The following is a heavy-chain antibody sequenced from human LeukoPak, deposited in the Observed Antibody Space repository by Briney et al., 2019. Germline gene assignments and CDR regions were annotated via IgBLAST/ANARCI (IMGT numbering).Heavy chain of an antibody. CDR2: INPKSGGT. CDR3: ARGSTRDSSGWYGPGKWFDP. CDR1: GYTFTGYY. Sequence: ASVKVSCKASGYTFTGYYMHWVRQAPGQGLEWMGWINPKSGGTNYAQKFQGRVTMTRDTSISTAYMELSRLRSDDTAAYYCARGSTRDSSGWYGPGKWFDPWGQGTLVTVSS. J-gene: IGHJ5*02. V-gene: IGHV1-2*02. D-gene: IGHD6-19*01.